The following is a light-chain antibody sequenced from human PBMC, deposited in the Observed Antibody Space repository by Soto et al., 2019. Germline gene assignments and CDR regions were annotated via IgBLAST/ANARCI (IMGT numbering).Light chain of an antibody. CDR3: QQSFSPLWT. CDR2: AAS. CDR1: QSISNY. Sequence: DLQMTQSPSSLSASVGDRVTITCRASQSISNYLNWYQQKPGKAPKLLIYAASSTQSGVPSRFSGSGSDTDFTLTISSLQPDDSATYYCQQSFSPLWTFGQGTKVEV. J-gene: IGKJ1*01. V-gene: IGKV1-39*01.